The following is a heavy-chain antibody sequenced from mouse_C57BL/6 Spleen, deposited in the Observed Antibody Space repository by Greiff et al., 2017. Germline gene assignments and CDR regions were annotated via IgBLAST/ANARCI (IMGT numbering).Heavy chain of an antibody. V-gene: IGHV1-9*01. CDR1: GYTFTSYW. CDR2: ILPGSGST. Sequence: QVQLQQPGTELVKPGASVKLSCKASGYTFTSYWMHWVKQRPGQGLEWIGEILPGSGSTNYNEKFKGKATFTADTSANTAYMQLSSLTTEDSAIYYCARSSDGLDYWGQGTTLTVSS. CDR3: ARSSDGLDY. J-gene: IGHJ2*01. D-gene: IGHD2-3*01.